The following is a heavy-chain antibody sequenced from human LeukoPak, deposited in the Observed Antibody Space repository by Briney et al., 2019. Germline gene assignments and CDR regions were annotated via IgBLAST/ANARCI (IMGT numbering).Heavy chain of an antibody. CDR3: ATGGKVDY. Sequence: ETLSLTCAVYGGSFSGYYWSWVRQAPGKGLVWVSRINSDGSSTSYADSVKGRFTISRDNAKNTLYLQMNSLRAEDTAVYYCATGGKVDYWGQGTLVTVSS. CDR2: INSDGSST. V-gene: IGHV3-74*01. D-gene: IGHD3-16*01. CDR1: GGSFSGYY. J-gene: IGHJ4*02.